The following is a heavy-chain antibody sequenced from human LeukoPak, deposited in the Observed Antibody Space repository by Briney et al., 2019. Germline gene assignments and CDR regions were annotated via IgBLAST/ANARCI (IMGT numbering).Heavy chain of an antibody. CDR2: ISYDGSNK. CDR3: ARVEGSFEYSAGSGY. Sequence: GGSLRLSCAASGFTFSSYAMHWVRQAPGKGLEWVAVISYDGSNKYYADSVKGRFTISRDNSKNTLYLQMNSLRAEDTAVYYCARVEGSFEYSAGSGYWGQGTLLTVSS. D-gene: IGHD6-6*01. CDR1: GFTFSSYA. J-gene: IGHJ4*02. V-gene: IGHV3-30-3*01.